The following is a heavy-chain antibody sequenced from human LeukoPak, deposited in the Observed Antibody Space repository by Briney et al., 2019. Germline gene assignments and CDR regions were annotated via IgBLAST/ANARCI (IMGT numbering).Heavy chain of an antibody. V-gene: IGHV3-7*01. CDR2: IKRVGSEK. CDR1: GFTFTDYW. Sequence: GGSLRLSCAASGFTFTDYWMSWVRQAPGEGLEWVANIKRVGSEKYYVDSVKGRFTISRDNAKNSLYLQLNSLRTEDTAVYYCARGRGSWYGVYFDYWGQGTLVTVSS. CDR3: ARGRGSWYGVYFDY. D-gene: IGHD6-13*01. J-gene: IGHJ4*02.